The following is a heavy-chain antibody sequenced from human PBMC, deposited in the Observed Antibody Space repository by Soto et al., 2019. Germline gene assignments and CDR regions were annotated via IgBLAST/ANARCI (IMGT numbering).Heavy chain of an antibody. J-gene: IGHJ6*02. D-gene: IGHD1-1*01. CDR1: GGTFSSYA. Sequence: QVQLVQSGAEVKKPGSSVKVSCKASGGTFSSYAISWVRQAPGQGLEWMGGIIPIFGTANYAQKFQGRVTITADESTSTAYMELSSLRSEDTAVYYCASDLDWNAPGLDYGMDVWGQGTTVTVSS. CDR2: IIPIFGTA. CDR3: ASDLDWNAPGLDYGMDV. V-gene: IGHV1-69*01.